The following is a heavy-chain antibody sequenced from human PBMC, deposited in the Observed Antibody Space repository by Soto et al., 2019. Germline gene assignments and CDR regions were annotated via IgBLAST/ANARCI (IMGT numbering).Heavy chain of an antibody. CDR1: GFTFCSYA. CDR2: ISYDGSNK. V-gene: IGHV3-30-3*01. Sequence: GSLRLSCAASGFTFCSYAMHWVRQAPGKGLEWVAVISYDGSNKYYADSVKGRFTISRDISKNTLYLQMNSLRPEDTAVYYCARSRSYYDFWGGPYSVYYYGMDVWGQGTTVTVSS. D-gene: IGHD3-3*01. J-gene: IGHJ6*02. CDR3: ARSRSYYDFWGGPYSVYYYGMDV.